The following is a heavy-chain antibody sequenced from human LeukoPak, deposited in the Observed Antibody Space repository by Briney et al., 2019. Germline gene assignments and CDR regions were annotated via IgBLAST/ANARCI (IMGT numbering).Heavy chain of an antibody. D-gene: IGHD2-2*01. CDR1: GYTFTSYG. V-gene: IGHV1-18*01. CDR3: ARDSGVVVPAAKDYYYYHMDV. Sequence: ASVKVSCKASGYTFTSYGISWVRQAPGQGLEWMGWISAYNGNTNYAQKLQGRVTMTTDTSTSTAYMELRSLRSDDTAVYYCARDSGVVVPAAKDYYYYHMDVWGKGTTVTVSS. J-gene: IGHJ6*03. CDR2: ISAYNGNT.